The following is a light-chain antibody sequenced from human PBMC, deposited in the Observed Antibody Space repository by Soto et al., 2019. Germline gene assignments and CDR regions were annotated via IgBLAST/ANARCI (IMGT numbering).Light chain of an antibody. CDR2: GAS. J-gene: IGKJ1*01. V-gene: IGKV3-15*01. CDR1: QSVDIN. Sequence: EIVMTQSPATLSVSPGERATLSCRASQSVDINLAWYQKKPGQAPRLLIYGASTRATGIPARFSGSGSGTEFTLTISSLQSEDFAVYYCQQYNNWPRGTFGQGTKVDIK. CDR3: QQYNNWPRGT.